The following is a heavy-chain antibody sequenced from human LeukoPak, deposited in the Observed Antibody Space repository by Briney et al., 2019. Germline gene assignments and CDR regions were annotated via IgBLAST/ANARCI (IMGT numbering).Heavy chain of an antibody. CDR1: GYTFTSYG. V-gene: IGHV1-18*01. D-gene: IGHD2-21*01. CDR3: ARVGVLWSNYYYYMDV. Sequence: ASVKVSCKASGYTFTSYGISWVRQAPGQGLEWMGWISAYNGNTNYAQKLQGRVTMTTDTSTSTAYMELRSLRSDDTAVYYCARVGVLWSNYYYYMDVWGKGTTVTVSS. J-gene: IGHJ6*03. CDR2: ISAYNGNT.